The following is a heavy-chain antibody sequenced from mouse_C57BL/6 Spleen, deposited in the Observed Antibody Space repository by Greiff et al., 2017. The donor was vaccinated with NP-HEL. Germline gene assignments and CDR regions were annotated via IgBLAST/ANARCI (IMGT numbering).Heavy chain of an antibody. CDR1: GFSLTSYG. D-gene: IGHD2-5*01. CDR2: IWGVGST. J-gene: IGHJ3*01. Sequence: QVQLKESGPGLVAPSQCLSITCTVSGFSLTSYGVDWVRQSPGKGLEWLGVIWGVGSTNYNSALKSRLSISKDNSKSQVFLKMNRLQAEDSAMYYCASSHSNHEGFAYWGQGTLVTVSA. CDR3: ASSHSNHEGFAY. V-gene: IGHV2-6*01.